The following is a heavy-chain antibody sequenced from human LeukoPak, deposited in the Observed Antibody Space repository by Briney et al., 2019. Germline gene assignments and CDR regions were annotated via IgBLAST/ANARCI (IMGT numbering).Heavy chain of an antibody. CDR2: IYYSGST. D-gene: IGHD2-21*01. CDR1: GGSISSYY. J-gene: IGHJ4*02. CDR3: ARQRYCGGDCYQLDY. V-gene: IGHV4-59*08. Sequence: PSETLSLTCTVSGGSISSYYWSWIRQPPGKGLEWIGYIYYSGSTNYNPSLKSRVTISLDTSKNQFSLRLSSVTAADTAVYYCARQRYCGGDCYQLDYWGQGTLVTVSS.